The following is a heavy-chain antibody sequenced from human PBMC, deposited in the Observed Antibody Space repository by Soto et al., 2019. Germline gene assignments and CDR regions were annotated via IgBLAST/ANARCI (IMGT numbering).Heavy chain of an antibody. J-gene: IGHJ5*02. V-gene: IGHV4-59*01. CDR2: IYYSGST. D-gene: IGHD3-10*01. CDR1: GGSISSYY. CDR3: ARTVRGVIITADWFDP. Sequence: QVQLQESGPGLVKPSETLSLTCTVSGGSISSYYWSWIRQPPGKGLEWIGYIYYSGSTNYNPSLKGRGTISVDTSQNQFSLKLSSVTAADTAVYSGARTVRGVIITADWFDPWSQGTLVTVSS.